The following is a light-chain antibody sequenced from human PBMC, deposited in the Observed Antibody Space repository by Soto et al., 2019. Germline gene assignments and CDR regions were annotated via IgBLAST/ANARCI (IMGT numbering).Light chain of an antibody. CDR3: SYYEVSNSLL. V-gene: IGLV2-8*01. J-gene: IGLJ2*01. Sequence: QSALTQPPSASGSLGQSVTISCTGTRSDVGAFNDVSWYQQNPGKAPKLLIYEVFKRPSGVPDRFSGSKSGNTASLTVSGLQADDEADYYCSYYEVSNSLLFGGGTKLTVL. CDR2: EVF. CDR1: RSDVGAFND.